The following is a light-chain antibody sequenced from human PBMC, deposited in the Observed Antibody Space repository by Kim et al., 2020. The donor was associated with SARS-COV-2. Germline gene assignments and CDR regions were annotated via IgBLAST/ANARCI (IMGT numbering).Light chain of an antibody. J-gene: IGKJ2*01. CDR1: QSISGY. CDR3: QQSDTAPYT. Sequence: SASVEDRGTITCRASQSISGYLKWYQQKPGKAPNLLIYAASNLQDGVPSRFSGSGFGTDFTLTIRSLQPEDLATYYCQQSDTAPYTFGQGTKLEI. CDR2: AAS. V-gene: IGKV1-39*01.